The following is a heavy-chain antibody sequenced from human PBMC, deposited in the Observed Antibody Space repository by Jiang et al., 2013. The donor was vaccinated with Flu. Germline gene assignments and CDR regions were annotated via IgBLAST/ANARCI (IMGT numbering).Heavy chain of an antibody. CDR3: ARASLPGPTYCGGDCYYRGVYGMDV. D-gene: IGHD2-21*02. CDR2: IYYSGST. Sequence: SISSGGYVLELDPPXPRKGLEWIGYIYYSGSTYYNPSLKSLVTISVDTSKNQFSLKLSSVTAADTAVYYCARASLPGPTYCGGDCYYRGVYGMDVWGKGTTVTVSS. V-gene: IGHV4-31*01. J-gene: IGHJ6*04. CDR1: SISSGGYV.